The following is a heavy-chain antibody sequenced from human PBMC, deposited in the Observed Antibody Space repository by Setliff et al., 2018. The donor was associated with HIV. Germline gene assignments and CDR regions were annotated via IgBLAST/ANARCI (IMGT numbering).Heavy chain of an antibody. CDR2: MKNWGSGGTS. V-gene: IGHV3-15*01. J-gene: IGHJ4*02. D-gene: IGHD2-2*01. CDR1: GLKFSDAW. CDR3: AHIGAVPVVMSS. Sequence: AGGSLRLSCAVSGLKFSDAWMSWVRQAPGRGLEWLGRMKNWGSGGTSDYAAPVSGRFTISRDDSKNTLYLQMDSLKIEDTAVYYCAHIGAVPVVMSSWGQGTLVTVSS.